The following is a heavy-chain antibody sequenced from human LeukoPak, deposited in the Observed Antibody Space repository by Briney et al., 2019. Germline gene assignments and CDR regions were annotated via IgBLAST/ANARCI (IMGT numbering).Heavy chain of an antibody. V-gene: IGHV1-3*01. CDR1: GYTFTSYA. CDR2: INAGNGNT. D-gene: IGHD5-12*01. CDR3: ARGGGGYVGFDY. Sequence: ASVKVSCKASGYTFTSYAMHWVRQAPGQRLEWMGWINAGNGNTKYSQKFQGRVTITRDTSASTAYMELSSLRSEDTAVYYCARGGGGYVGFDYWGQGTLVTVSS. J-gene: IGHJ4*02.